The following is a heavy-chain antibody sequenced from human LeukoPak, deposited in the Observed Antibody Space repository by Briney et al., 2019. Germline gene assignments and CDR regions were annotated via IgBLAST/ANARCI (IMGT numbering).Heavy chain of an antibody. Sequence: SETLSLTCTVSGGSISSYYWSWIRQPPGKGLEWTGYIYYSGSTNYNPSLKSRVTISVDTSKNQFSLKLSSVTAADTAVYYCARAVVPAAMAVYYYMDVWGKGTTVTVSS. CDR3: ARAVVPAAMAVYYYMDV. CDR1: GGSISSYY. V-gene: IGHV4-59*01. J-gene: IGHJ6*03. CDR2: IYYSGST. D-gene: IGHD2-2*01.